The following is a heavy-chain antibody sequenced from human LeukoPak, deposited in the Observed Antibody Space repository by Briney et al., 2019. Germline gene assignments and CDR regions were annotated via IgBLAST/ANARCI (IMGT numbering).Heavy chain of an antibody. Sequence: PGGSLRLSYAASGFIFSDYTLNWVRQSPGKGLEWVSSISDVSSYTYYADSVKGRFTISRDNANNSLYLQMNSLRAEDTAVYYCARAPEFWRAHDNWFDPWGQGTLVTVSS. CDR1: GFIFSDYT. D-gene: IGHD3-3*01. CDR3: ARAPEFWRAHDNWFDP. CDR2: ISDVSSYT. J-gene: IGHJ5*02. V-gene: IGHV3-21*01.